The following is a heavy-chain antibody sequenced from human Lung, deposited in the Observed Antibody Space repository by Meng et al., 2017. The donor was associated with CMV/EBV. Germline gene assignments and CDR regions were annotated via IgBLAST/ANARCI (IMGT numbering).Heavy chain of an antibody. CDR2: INHSGST. J-gene: IGHJ5*02. V-gene: IGHV4-34*01. D-gene: IGHD6-19*01. Sequence: SETLSLXCAVYGGSFSGYYWSWIRQPPGKGLEWIGEINHSGSTNYNPSLKSRVTISVDTSKNQFSLKLSSVTAADTAVYYCASASSGWYNNWFDPWGQGXLVTVSS. CDR3: ASASSGWYNNWFDP. CDR1: GGSFSGYY.